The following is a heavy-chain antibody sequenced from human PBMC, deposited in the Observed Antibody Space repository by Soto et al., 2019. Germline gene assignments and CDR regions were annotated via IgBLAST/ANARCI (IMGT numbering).Heavy chain of an antibody. D-gene: IGHD1-26*01. J-gene: IGHJ4*02. CDR3: ARAVGPYDY. Sequence: QVQLVESGGGVVQPGRSLRLSCAASGFAFSTYGIHWVRQAPGKGLEWVAVIWYDGSNKYYADSVKGRFTISRDNSKNTLYLQMGSLSAEATAVYYCARAVGPYDYWGQGTLVTVSS. V-gene: IGHV3-33*01. CDR2: IWYDGSNK. CDR1: GFAFSTYG.